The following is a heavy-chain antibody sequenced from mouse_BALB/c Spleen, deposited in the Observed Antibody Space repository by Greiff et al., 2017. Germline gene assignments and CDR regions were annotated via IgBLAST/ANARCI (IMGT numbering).Heavy chain of an antibody. J-gene: IGHJ2*01. CDR2: INPSNGRT. CDR3: ARSGYRYDEAYFDY. Sequence: QVQLQQPGAELVKPGASVKLSCKASGYTFTSYWMHWVKQRPGQGLEWIGEINPSNGRTNYNEKFKSKATLTVDKSSSTAYMQLSSLTSEDSAVYYCARSGYRYDEAYFDYWGQGTTLTVSS. V-gene: IGHV1S81*02. CDR1: GYTFTSYW. D-gene: IGHD2-14*01.